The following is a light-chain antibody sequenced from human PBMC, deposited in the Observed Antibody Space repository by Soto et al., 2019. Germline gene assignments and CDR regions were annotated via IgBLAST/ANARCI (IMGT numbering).Light chain of an antibody. V-gene: IGKV3-11*01. CDR1: PSVSNS. CDR2: DAS. J-gene: IGKJ4*01. CDR3: QQRNKWPPVT. Sequence: ESVLTQSPATLSLSPGERATLSCRASPSVSNSLAWYQHKPGQAPRLLIYDASIRATGVPTRFSGSGSGTDFTLTISSLEPEDFAVYYCQQRNKWPPVTFGGGTRVEIK.